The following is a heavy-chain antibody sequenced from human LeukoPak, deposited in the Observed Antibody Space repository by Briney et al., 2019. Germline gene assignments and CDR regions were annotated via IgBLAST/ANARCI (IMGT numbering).Heavy chain of an antibody. J-gene: IGHJ4*02. CDR1: GFTFSSYG. Sequence: GGSLRLSCAASGFTFSSYGMHWVRQAPGRGLEWVAVIRYDGSNKYYADSVKGRFTISRDNSKNTLYLQMNSLRAEDTAVYYCAKEYNWNYGYWGQGTLVTVSS. CDR2: IRYDGSNK. CDR3: AKEYNWNYGY. D-gene: IGHD1-7*01. V-gene: IGHV3-30*02.